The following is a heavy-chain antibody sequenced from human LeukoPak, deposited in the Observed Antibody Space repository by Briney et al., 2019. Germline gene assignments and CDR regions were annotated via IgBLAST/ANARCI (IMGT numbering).Heavy chain of an antibody. Sequence: GGSLTLSCAASGFTFTSYAMTWVRQAPGKGLDWVSGISGSGGTTKYADSVKGRFTISRDNSKRMVFLQMDSLRAEDTAIYYCAKTRGYYYESSSSFDYWGQGTLVTVSS. D-gene: IGHD3-22*01. CDR3: AKTRGYYYESSSSFDY. V-gene: IGHV3-23*01. J-gene: IGHJ4*02. CDR1: GFTFTSYA. CDR2: ISGSGGTT.